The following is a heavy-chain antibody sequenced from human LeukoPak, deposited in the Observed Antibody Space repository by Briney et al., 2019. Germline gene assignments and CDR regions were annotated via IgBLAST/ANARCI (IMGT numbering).Heavy chain of an antibody. D-gene: IGHD2-8*01. V-gene: IGHV3-21*01. J-gene: IGHJ4*02. Sequence: AGGSLRLSCAASGFTFSSYSMNWVRQAPGKGLEWVSSISSSSSYIYYADSVKGRFTISRDNAKNSLYLQMNSLRAEDTAVYYCARDANSMAPFDYWGQGTLVTVSS. CDR3: ARDANSMAPFDY. CDR2: ISSSSSYI. CDR1: GFTFSSYS.